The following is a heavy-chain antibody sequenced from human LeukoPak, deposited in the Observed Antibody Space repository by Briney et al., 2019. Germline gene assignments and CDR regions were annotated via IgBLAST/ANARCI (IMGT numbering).Heavy chain of an antibody. CDR3: ARDGDIVVVPADNTYYYYYMDV. Sequence: ASVKVSCKASGYTFNSYGIIWVRQAPGQGREWMGWISAYNGNTNYAQKLQGRVTMTTDTSTSTAYMELRSLRSDDTAVYYCARDGDIVVVPADNTYYYYYMDVWGKGTTVTVSS. D-gene: IGHD2-2*01. J-gene: IGHJ6*03. CDR2: ISAYNGNT. CDR1: GYTFNSYG. V-gene: IGHV1-18*01.